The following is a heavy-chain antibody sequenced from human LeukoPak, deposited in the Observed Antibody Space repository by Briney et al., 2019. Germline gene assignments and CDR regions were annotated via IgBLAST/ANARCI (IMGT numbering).Heavy chain of an antibody. J-gene: IGHJ3*02. CDR2: ISGSGGST. V-gene: IGHV3-23*01. CDR3: AKLLVCSSYYPPDSFDI. Sequence: GGSLRLSCAASGFTFSSYAMSWVRQAPGKGLEWVAAISGSGGSTYYADSVKGRFTISRDNSKNTLYLQMNSLRAEDTAVYYCAKLLVCSSYYPPDSFDIWGQGTMVTVSS. CDR1: GFTFSSYA. D-gene: IGHD3-22*01.